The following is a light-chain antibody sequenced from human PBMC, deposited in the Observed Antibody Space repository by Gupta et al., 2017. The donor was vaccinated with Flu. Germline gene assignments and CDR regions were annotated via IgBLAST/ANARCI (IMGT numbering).Light chain of an antibody. J-gene: IGLJ3*02. V-gene: IGLV2-14*01. CDR3: GSYTSSSTWV. Sequence: QSALTHPPSASGSPGQSTTISCTGTSSDIGGYNYVSWYLQHPGKAPKLMIYEVTNRPSGVSNRFSGSKSGNTASLTVSGLQAENEADYFCGSYTSSSTWVFGGGTKLTVL. CDR2: EVT. CDR1: SSDIGGYNY.